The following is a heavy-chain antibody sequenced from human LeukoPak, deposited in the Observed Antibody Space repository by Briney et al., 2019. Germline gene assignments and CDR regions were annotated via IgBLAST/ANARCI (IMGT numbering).Heavy chain of an antibody. Sequence: GGSLRLSCAASGFTFDDYGMSWVRQAPGKGLEWVSGINWNGGSTGYADSVKGRFTISRDNAKNSLYLQMNSLKTEDTAVYYCTTDPPRGIEDYWGQGTLVTVSS. CDR1: GFTFDDYG. CDR3: TTDPPRGIEDY. D-gene: IGHD1-26*01. CDR2: INWNGGST. J-gene: IGHJ4*02. V-gene: IGHV3-20*04.